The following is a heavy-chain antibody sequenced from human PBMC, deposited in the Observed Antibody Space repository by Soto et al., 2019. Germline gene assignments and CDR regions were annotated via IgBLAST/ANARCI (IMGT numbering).Heavy chain of an antibody. CDR1: GFTFSAYA. V-gene: IGHV3-23*01. J-gene: IGHJ5*02. CDR2: IGGGGADT. D-gene: IGHD3-10*01. Sequence: DVQLLESGGGLVQPGGSLRLYCAASGFTFSAYAMSWVLQAPGKGLELVSAIGGGGADTYYAASVKGRFTISRDNSKKTLYLQMNSLRAEDPAVYYCAKDAVPYNGEWYWFEPWGQGTLVTVSS. CDR3: AKDAVPYNGEWYWFEP.